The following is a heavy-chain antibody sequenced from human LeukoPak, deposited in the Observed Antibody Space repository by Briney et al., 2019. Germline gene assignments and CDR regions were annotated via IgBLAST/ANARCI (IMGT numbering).Heavy chain of an antibody. CDR1: GFTFSSYW. V-gene: IGHV3-7*03. CDR2: IKQDGSEK. Sequence: GGSLRLSCAASGFTFSSYWMSWVRQAPGKGLEWVANIKQDGSEKYYVDSVKGRFTISRDNAKNSLYLQMNSLRAEDTAVYYCAKGGDYDSSDYWGQGTLVTVSS. J-gene: IGHJ4*02. CDR3: AKGGDYDSSDY. D-gene: IGHD3-22*01.